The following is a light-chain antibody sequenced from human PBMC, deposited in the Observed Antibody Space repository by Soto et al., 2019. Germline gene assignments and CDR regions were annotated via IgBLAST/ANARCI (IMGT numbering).Light chain of an antibody. V-gene: IGLV1-44*01. Sequence: QSVLTQAPSVSGTPGQRVTISCSGSSSNIGSNTVSWYQQVPGTAPKVLIYSNVQRPSGVPDRFSGSKSGTSASLAIGGLQSEDEADYYCAAWDGSLNGWVFGGGTTVTVL. CDR2: SNV. CDR1: SSNIGSNT. J-gene: IGLJ3*02. CDR3: AAWDGSLNGWV.